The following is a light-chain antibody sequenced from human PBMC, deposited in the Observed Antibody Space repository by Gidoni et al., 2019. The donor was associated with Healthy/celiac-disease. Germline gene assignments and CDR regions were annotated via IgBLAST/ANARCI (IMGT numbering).Light chain of an antibody. CDR1: QRVSSY. Sequence: EIFLTQSPATLSLSPGAGATLPCRASQRVSSYLAWYQPNPGQAPRLLIYAASNRATGITARFSGSGSGTDFTLTISSLEHEAFAVYYRQQRSNWPTFGQGTRLEIK. CDR2: AAS. J-gene: IGKJ5*01. CDR3: QQRSNWPT. V-gene: IGKV3-11*01.